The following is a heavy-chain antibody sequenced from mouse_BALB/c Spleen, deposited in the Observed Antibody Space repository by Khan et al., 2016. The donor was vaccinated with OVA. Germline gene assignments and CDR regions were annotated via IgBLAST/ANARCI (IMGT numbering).Heavy chain of an antibody. CDR3: TRHGYVAWFTY. D-gene: IGHD2-2*01. CDR1: GYSFTSYY. J-gene: IGHJ3*01. V-gene: IGHV1S135*01. Sequence: VQLKQSGPELMKPGASVKISCKASGYSFTSYYIHWVIQSHGKSLEWIGYIDPFSGATTYNQKFKGRATLPVDKSSSTAYIHLSNLTSEDSAVYYCTRHGYVAWFTYWGQGTLVTVSA. CDR2: IDPFSGAT.